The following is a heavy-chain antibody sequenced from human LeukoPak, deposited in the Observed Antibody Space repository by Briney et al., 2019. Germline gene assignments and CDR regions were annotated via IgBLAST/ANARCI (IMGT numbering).Heavy chain of an antibody. Sequence: ASVKVSCKASGGTFSSYAISWVRQATGQGLEWMGWMNPNSGNTGYAQKFQGRVTMTRNTSISTAYMELSSLRSEDTAVYYCARARGERVVVAAYWGQGTLVTVSS. J-gene: IGHJ4*02. CDR3: ARARGERVVVAAY. V-gene: IGHV1-8*02. D-gene: IGHD2-15*01. CDR2: MNPNSGNT. CDR1: GGTFSSYA.